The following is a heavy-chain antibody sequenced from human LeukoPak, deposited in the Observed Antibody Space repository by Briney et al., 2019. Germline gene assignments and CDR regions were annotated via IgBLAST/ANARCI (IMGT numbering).Heavy chain of an antibody. D-gene: IGHD6-13*01. CDR3: ARDVVAAVGSFDY. J-gene: IGHJ4*02. CDR1: GGSISSSSYY. Sequence: PSETLSLTCTVSGGSISSSSYYWGWIRQPPGKGLEWIGSIYYSGSTYYNPSLKSRVTISVDTSKNQFSLKLSSVTAADTAVYYCARDVVAAVGSFDYWGQGTLVTVSS. V-gene: IGHV4-39*07. CDR2: IYYSGST.